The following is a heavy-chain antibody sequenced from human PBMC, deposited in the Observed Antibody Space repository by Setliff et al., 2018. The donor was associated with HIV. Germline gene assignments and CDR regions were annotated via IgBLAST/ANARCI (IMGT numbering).Heavy chain of an antibody. V-gene: IGHV4-61*09. Sequence: KDSETLALTCTVSGGSISTGSYFWSWVRQPAGKGLEWIGHIYSSGNSNYNPSLKSRVTISVDTSKNQFSLKLNSVTAADTAVYYCAREGGYSAYEPSDYWGQGTLVTIS. CDR1: GGSISTGSYF. CDR3: AREGGYSAYEPSDY. CDR2: IYSSGNS. J-gene: IGHJ4*02. D-gene: IGHD5-12*01.